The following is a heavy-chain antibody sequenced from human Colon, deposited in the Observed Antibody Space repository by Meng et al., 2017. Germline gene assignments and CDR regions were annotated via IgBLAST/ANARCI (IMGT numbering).Heavy chain of an antibody. CDR2: IFADGAT. J-gene: IGHJ5*02. CDR1: GFSVSSDY. D-gene: IGHD2-15*01. V-gene: IGHV3-53*01. CDR3: ARGYCSGVCQGFGN. Sequence: DVELGGHGGGMDQPGGSLGLSRAASGFSVSSDYMAWVRQAPGKGLVWVSIIFADGATYYADSVKGRFAISRDNSKNTLYLQMNSLRAEDTAVYYCARGYCSGVCQGFGNWGQGALVTVSS.